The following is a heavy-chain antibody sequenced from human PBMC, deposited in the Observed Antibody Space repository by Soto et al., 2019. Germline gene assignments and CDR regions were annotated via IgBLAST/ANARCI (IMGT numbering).Heavy chain of an antibody. V-gene: IGHV2-70*04. CDR3: ARAPYSSSWYGDYFDY. CDR1: GFSLSTNGVR. J-gene: IGHJ4*02. CDR2: IDWDDDK. Sequence: SGPTLVNPTHTLTLTCTFSGFSLSTNGVRVSWIRQPPGKALEWLARIDWDDDKFYSTSLRTRLTISKDTSKNQVVLTMTNMDPVDTATYYCARAPYSSSWYGDYFDYWGQGALVTVSS. D-gene: IGHD6-13*01.